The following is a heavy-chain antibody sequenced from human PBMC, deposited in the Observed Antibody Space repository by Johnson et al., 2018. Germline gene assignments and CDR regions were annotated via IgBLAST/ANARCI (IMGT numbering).Heavy chain of an antibody. Sequence: EVQLVETGGGLVQPGGSLRLSCTVSGFIFSSYAMSWVRQAPGKGLEWVSAISGSGGSTYYADSVKGRFTISRDNSKNTLYLQMNSLRAEDTAVYYCARDLKSTYYYVYGMDVWGQGTTVTVSS. CDR3: ARDLKSTYYYVYGMDV. J-gene: IGHJ6*02. D-gene: IGHD2-2*01. CDR1: GFIFSSYA. CDR2: ISGSGGST. V-gene: IGHV3-23*04.